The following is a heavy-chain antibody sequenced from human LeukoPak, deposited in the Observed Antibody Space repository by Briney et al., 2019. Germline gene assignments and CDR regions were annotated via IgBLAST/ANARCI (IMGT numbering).Heavy chain of an antibody. CDR3: ARGTWYKDSFDY. CDR1: GGSISSYY. J-gene: IGHJ4*02. V-gene: IGHV4-59*08. CDR2: IYYSGST. Sequence: SETLSLTCTVSGGSISSYYWSWIRQPPGKGLEWIGYIYYSGSTNYNPSLKSRVTISVDTSKNQFSLKLSSVTAADTAVYYCARGTWYKDSFDYWGQGTLVTVSS. D-gene: IGHD1-1*01.